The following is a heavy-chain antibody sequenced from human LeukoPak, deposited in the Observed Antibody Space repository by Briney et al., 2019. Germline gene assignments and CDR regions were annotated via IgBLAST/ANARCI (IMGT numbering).Heavy chain of an antibody. CDR1: GFTFSSYG. CDR3: AKDRVRGAAYGMDV. V-gene: IGHV3-30*18. D-gene: IGHD1-26*01. CDR2: ISYDGSNK. Sequence: GGSLRLSCAASGFTFSSYGMHWVRQAPGKGLEWVAVISYDGSNKYYADSVKGRFTISRDNSKSTLYLQMNSLRAEDTAVYYCAKDRVRGAAYGMDVWGQGTTVTVSS. J-gene: IGHJ6*02.